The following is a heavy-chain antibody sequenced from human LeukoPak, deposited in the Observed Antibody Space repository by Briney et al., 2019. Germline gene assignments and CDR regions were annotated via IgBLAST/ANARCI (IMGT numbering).Heavy chain of an antibody. CDR1: GFTFGDYA. J-gene: IGHJ6*03. V-gene: IGHV3-49*04. Sequence: GGSLRLSCAASGFTFGDYAMSWVRQAPGKGLEWVGFIRTEAYDGATDYGASVKGRFTISRDDSKNIAYLQMNSLNTEDTAVYYCTRAFGYYYFYMDVWGKGTTVIVSS. CDR3: TRAFGYYYFYMDV. D-gene: IGHD3-16*01. CDR2: IRTEAYDGAT.